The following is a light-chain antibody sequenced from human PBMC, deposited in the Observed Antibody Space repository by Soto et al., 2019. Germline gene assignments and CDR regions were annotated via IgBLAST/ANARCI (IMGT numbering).Light chain of an antibody. CDR3: QQYGDSPIT. Sequence: ESGLTQLPDTLSLSPGERATLSCRASQSVTSTYLAWYQQKAGQAPRLLIYGASSRATGVPDRFSGNGSGTDFTLTITRLEPEDFALYYCQQYGDSPITFGQGTRREIK. CDR2: GAS. CDR1: QSVTSTY. J-gene: IGKJ5*01. V-gene: IGKV3-20*01.